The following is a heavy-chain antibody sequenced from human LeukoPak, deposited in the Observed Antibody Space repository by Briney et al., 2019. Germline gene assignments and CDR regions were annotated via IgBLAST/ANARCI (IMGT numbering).Heavy chain of an antibody. CDR3: ARGEIAAAGPHLDY. CDR1: VGPISSYY. CDR2: IYYSGST. D-gene: IGHD6-13*01. J-gene: IGHJ4*02. V-gene: IGHV4-59*01. Sequence: SETLSLTCTGSVGPISSYYWSWIRQPPGKGLEWIGYIYYSGSTNYNPSLKSRVTLSVDTSKNQFSLKLSSVTAADTAVYYCARGEIAAAGPHLDYWGQGTLVTVSS.